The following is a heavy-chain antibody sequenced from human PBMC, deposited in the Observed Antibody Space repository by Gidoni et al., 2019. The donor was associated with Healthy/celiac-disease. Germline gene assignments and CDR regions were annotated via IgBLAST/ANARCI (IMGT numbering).Heavy chain of an antibody. CDR1: GYTFTSYG. D-gene: IGHD3-3*01. Sequence: QVQLVQSGAEVKKPGASVKVSCKASGYTFTSYGISWVRQAPGQGLEWMGWISAYNGNTNYAQKLQGRVTMTTDTSTSTAYMELRSLRSDDTAVYYCALITIFGVAPGADYYYGMDVWGQGTTVTVSS. J-gene: IGHJ6*02. CDR3: ALITIFGVAPGADYYYGMDV. V-gene: IGHV1-18*04. CDR2: ISAYNGNT.